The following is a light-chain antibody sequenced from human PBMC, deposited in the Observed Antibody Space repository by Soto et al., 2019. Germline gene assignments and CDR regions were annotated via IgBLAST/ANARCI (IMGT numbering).Light chain of an antibody. Sequence: QSVLTQPPSASGTPGQRVTISCSGSSSNIGSNYVYWYQQLPGTVPQLLIYRNSERPSAVPDRISGSKSGTSASLAISGLRSEDEADYYCAAWDDSLSGVVFGGGTKLTVL. CDR3: AAWDDSLSGVV. J-gene: IGLJ2*01. V-gene: IGLV1-47*01. CDR1: SSNIGSNY. CDR2: RNS.